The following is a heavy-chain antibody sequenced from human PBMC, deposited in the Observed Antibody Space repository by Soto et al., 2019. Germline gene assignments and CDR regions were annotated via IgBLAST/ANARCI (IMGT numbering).Heavy chain of an antibody. Sequence: GGSLRLSCIVAGFSFSTYNMNWVRQPPGKGLEWVGSIKVRSSRIYQPVSMKGRFTISRDDARNSVYLEITGLRAEATALYFCVLSPNIGVGGDFWGRGTQVTVSS. CDR3: VLSPNIGVGGDF. J-gene: IGHJ4*02. CDR2: IKVRSSRI. CDR1: GFSFSTYN. V-gene: IGHV3-21*01. D-gene: IGHD2-21*01.